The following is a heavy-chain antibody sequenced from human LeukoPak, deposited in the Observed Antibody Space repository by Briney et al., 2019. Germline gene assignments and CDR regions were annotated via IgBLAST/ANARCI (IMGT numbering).Heavy chain of an antibody. CDR1: GFTFSDYW. CDR2: INSDGSRT. Sequence: PGGSLRLSCTASGFTFSDYWMHWVRQAPGKGLVWVSRINSDGSRTNYADCVKGRFTISRDNAKNTVFLQMNGLRAEDAAVYYCARVITGSTYGQFDYWGQGALATVSS. J-gene: IGHJ4*02. V-gene: IGHV3-74*01. D-gene: IGHD5-18*01. CDR3: ARVITGSTYGQFDY.